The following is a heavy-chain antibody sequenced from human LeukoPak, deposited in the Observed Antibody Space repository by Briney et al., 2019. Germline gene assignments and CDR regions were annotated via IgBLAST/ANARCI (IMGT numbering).Heavy chain of an antibody. V-gene: IGHV4-61*09. CDR3: ARGAYFYGSGINWFDP. CDR2: IYTTGST. J-gene: IGHJ5*02. CDR1: GVSISSSSYY. D-gene: IGHD3-10*01. Sequence: SETLSLTCTVSGVSISSSSYYWGWIRQPAGKGLEWIGHIYTTGSTNYNPSLKSRVTISLDTSKNHFSLKLSPVTAADTAVYYCARGAYFYGSGINWFDPWGQGTLITVSS.